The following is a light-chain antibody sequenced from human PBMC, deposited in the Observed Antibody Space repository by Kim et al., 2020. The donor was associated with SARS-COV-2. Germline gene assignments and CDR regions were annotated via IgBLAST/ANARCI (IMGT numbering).Light chain of an antibody. CDR3: QQHGNYPLT. CDR1: RRSSSY. Sequence: LGPAGRATLPCSGGRRSSSYLAGYQQKHAQAPRLLLYDASTSTTGIPASISGSGCGTDFSTTISSLEHADFAVYYCQQHGNYPLTFGGGTQVDIK. V-gene: IGKV3-11*01. CDR2: DAS. J-gene: IGKJ4*01.